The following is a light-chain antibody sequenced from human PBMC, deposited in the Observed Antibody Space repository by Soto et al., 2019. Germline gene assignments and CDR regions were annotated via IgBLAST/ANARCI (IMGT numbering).Light chain of an antibody. CDR3: CSYAGSGTYV. V-gene: IGLV2-23*02. Sequence: QSVLTQPASLSGSPGQSITISCTGTSSDVGNYNLVSWYQQHPGKAPKLMIYEVSQRPSGVSNRFSGSKSGNTASLAISGLQAEDEADYYCCSYAGSGTYVFGTGTKVTVL. CDR1: SSDVGNYNL. CDR2: EVS. J-gene: IGLJ1*01.